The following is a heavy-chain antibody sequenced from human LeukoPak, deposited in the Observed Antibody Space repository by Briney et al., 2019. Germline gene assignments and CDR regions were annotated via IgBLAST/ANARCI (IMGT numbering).Heavy chain of an antibody. Sequence: GSLRLSCAASGFTFSSYAMHWVRQAPGKGLEWVAVISYDGSNKYYADSVKGRFTISRDNSKNTLYLQMNSLRAEDTAVYYCAILPGTDFDYWGQGTLVTVSS. V-gene: IGHV3-30-3*01. CDR2: ISYDGSNK. D-gene: IGHD1-1*01. CDR1: GFTFSSYA. J-gene: IGHJ4*02. CDR3: AILPGTDFDY.